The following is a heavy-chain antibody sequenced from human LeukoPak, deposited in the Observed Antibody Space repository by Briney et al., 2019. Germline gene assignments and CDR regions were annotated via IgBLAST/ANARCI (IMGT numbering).Heavy chain of an antibody. CDR1: GGSIRSGGYY. Sequence: SQTLSLTCTVSGGSIRSGGYYWSWIRQHPGKGLEWIGSIYYSGSTYYNPSLKSRVTISVDTSKNQFSLKLSSVTAADTAVYYCARHYQRWFGEFQMMKWFDPWGQGTLVTVSS. CDR3: ARHYQRWFGEFQMMKWFDP. J-gene: IGHJ5*02. D-gene: IGHD3-10*01. V-gene: IGHV4-30-2*03. CDR2: IYYSGST.